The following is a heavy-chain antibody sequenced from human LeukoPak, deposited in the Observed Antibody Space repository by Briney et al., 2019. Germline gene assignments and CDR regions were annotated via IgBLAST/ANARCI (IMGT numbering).Heavy chain of an antibody. D-gene: IGHD6-13*01. J-gene: IGHJ4*02. Sequence: SETLSLTCAVYGGSFSGYYWSWIRQPPGKGLEWIGEINHSGSTNYNPSLKSRVTISVDTSKNQFSLKLSSVTAADTAVYYCARVLGAAQGYDYWGQGTLVTASS. V-gene: IGHV4-34*01. CDR2: INHSGST. CDR1: GGSFSGYY. CDR3: ARVLGAAQGYDY.